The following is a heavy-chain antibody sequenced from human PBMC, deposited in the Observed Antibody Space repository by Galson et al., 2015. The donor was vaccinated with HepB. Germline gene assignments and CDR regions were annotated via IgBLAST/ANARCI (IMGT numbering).Heavy chain of an antibody. CDR2: ISSDGANK. CDR3: VFLRGNDLKPLDY. Sequence: SLRLSCAASGFIFNDFYMTWMRQAPRKGPEWVSYISSDGANKYYADSVKGRFTISRDNAKNSLYLQMNSLRADDTAVYYCVFLRGNDLKPLDYWGQGILVTVSS. D-gene: IGHD5-12*01. J-gene: IGHJ4*02. CDR1: GFIFNDFY. V-gene: IGHV3-11*04.